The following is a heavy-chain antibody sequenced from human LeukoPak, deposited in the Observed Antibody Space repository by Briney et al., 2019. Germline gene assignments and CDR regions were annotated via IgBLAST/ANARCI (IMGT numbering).Heavy chain of an antibody. J-gene: IGHJ5*02. D-gene: IGHD2-2*01. CDR3: VSGYCSSTSCFENWFDP. CDR1: GGSISSYY. CDR2: IYYSGST. V-gene: IGHV4-59*01. Sequence: SETLSLTCTVSGGSISSYYWSWIRQPPGKGLEWIGYIYYSGSTNYNPSLKSRVTISVDTSKNQFSLKLSSVTAADTAVYYCVSGYCSSTSCFENWFDPWGQGTLVTVSS.